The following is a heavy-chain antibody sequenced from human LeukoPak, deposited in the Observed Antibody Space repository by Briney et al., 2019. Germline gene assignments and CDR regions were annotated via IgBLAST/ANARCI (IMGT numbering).Heavy chain of an antibody. CDR1: GYTFTSYD. CDR3: AREGDYYDSSGYSAEYFQH. D-gene: IGHD3-22*01. V-gene: IGHV1-8*01. Sequence: ASVKVSCKASGYTFTSYDINWVRQATGQGLEWMGWMNPNSGNTGYAQKFQGRVTMTRDTSISTAYMELSRLRSDDTAVYYCAREGDYYDSSGYSAEYFQHWGQGTLVTVSS. CDR2: MNPNSGNT. J-gene: IGHJ1*01.